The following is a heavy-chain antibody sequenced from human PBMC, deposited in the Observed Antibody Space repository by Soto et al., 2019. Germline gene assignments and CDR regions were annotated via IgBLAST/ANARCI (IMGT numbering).Heavy chain of an antibody. D-gene: IGHD3-22*01. J-gene: IGHJ4*02. CDR1: GGSIGSSSYY. V-gene: IGHV4-39*07. CDR2: IYYSGST. CDR3: ARVKYYDSSGYPTD. Sequence: SETLSLTCTVSGGSIGSSSYYWGWIRQPPGKGLEWIGSIYYSGSTNYNPSLKSRVTISVDTSKNQFSLKLSSVTAADTAVYYCARVKYYDSSGYPTDWGQGTLVTVSS.